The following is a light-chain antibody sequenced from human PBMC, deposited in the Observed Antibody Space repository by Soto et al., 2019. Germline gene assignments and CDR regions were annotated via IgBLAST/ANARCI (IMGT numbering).Light chain of an antibody. CDR1: QSVSSGY. V-gene: IGKV3-20*01. CDR2: GAS. J-gene: IGKJ2*01. Sequence: EIVLTQSPGTLSLSPGERATLSCRASQSVSSGYLAWYQQKPGQAPRRLIYGASSRATGIPDRFSGSGSGTDFTVTISRLEPEDFAVYYCQQFGSSPPYSFGQGTKLEVK. CDR3: QQFGSSPPYS.